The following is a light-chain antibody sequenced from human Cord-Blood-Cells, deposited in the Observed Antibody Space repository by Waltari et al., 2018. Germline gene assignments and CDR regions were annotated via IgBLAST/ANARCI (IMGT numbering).Light chain of an antibody. V-gene: IGKV4-1*01. Sequence: DIVMTQSPDSLAVSLGERATINCKSSQSVLYSSNNQNYLAWYQQKPGQPPKLPIYWASTRESGVPVRFSGSGSGTDFTLTISSLQAEDVAVYYCQQYYSTPLTFGGGTKVEIK. CDR2: WAS. J-gene: IGKJ4*01. CDR1: QSVLYSSNNQNY. CDR3: QQYYSTPLT.